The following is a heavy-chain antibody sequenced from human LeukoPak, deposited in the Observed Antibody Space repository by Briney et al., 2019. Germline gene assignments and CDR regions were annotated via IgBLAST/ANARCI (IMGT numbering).Heavy chain of an antibody. J-gene: IGHJ4*02. CDR3: AKGGGYSSGWSGNYFDY. CDR2: ISYDGSNT. Sequence: GGSLRLSCAASGFTFNDYGMHWVRQAPGKGLEWVAMISYDGSNTYYADSVKGRFTISRDNSKNTLYLQMNSLRAEDTAVYYCAKGGGYSSGWSGNYFDYWGQGTLVTVSS. CDR1: GFTFNDYG. D-gene: IGHD6-19*01. V-gene: IGHV3-30*18.